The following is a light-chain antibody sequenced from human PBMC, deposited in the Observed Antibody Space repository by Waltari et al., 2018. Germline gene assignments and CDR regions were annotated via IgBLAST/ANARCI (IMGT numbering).Light chain of an antibody. CDR3: QVWDSTSAHQYV. J-gene: IGLJ1*01. V-gene: IGLV3-21*04. CDR2: FDT. Sequence: SYVLTQPPSVSVAPGKTARITCGGNNIGSRSVHWYQQKPGQAPVLVIYFDTDRPSGIPERFSGSNSGNTATLTISRVEAGDEADYYCQVWDSTSAHQYVFGTGTKVTVL. CDR1: NIGSRS.